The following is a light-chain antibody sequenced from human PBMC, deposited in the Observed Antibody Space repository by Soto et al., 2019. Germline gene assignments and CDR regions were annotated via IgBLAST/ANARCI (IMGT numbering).Light chain of an antibody. CDR3: AAWDDSLSGRYV. Sequence: QSVLTQPPSASGTPGQRVTISCSGSSSNIGTNYVYWYQQLPGMAPKLLIYRNNQRPSGVPDRFSGSKSGTSASLAISGLWSEDEADYYCAAWDDSLSGRYVFGTGTKVTVL. CDR1: SSNIGTNY. J-gene: IGLJ1*01. V-gene: IGLV1-47*03. CDR2: RNN.